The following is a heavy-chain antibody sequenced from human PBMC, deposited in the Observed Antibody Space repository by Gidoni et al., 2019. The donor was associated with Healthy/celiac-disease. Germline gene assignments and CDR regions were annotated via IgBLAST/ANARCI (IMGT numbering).Heavy chain of an antibody. D-gene: IGHD3-22*01. V-gene: IGHV4-31*03. CDR1: CGSISSGGYY. Sequence: QVQLQESGPGLVTPSQTLSLTCTVSCGSISSGGYYWSWIRQHPGKGLEWIGYLYYSGSTYYNPSLKSRVTISVDTSKNQFSLKLSSVTAADTAVYYCASGDSSGYYFYFDYWGQGTLVTVSS. CDR3: ASGDSSGYYFYFDY. J-gene: IGHJ4*02. CDR2: LYYSGST.